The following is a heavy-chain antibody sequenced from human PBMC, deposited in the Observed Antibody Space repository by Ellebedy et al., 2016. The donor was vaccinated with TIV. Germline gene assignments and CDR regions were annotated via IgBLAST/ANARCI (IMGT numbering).Heavy chain of an antibody. CDR2: ISSSSFNI. CDR3: ARGDSSGWYYSEN. Sequence: GGSLRLXXVASGFTFSDYYMSWIRQAPGKGLEWVSDISSSSFNIKYAASVEGRFTISRDNAKNSLYLEMNSLRTEDTAVYYCARGDSSGWYYSENWGQGTPVTVSP. J-gene: IGHJ4*02. CDR1: GFTFSDYY. D-gene: IGHD6-19*01. V-gene: IGHV3-11*01.